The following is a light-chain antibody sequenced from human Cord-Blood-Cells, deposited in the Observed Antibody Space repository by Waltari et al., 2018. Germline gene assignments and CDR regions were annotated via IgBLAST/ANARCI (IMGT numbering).Light chain of an antibody. J-gene: IGKJ1*01. Sequence: VMTQSPLSLPVTPGEPASISCRSSQSLLHSNGYNYLDWYLQKPGQSPQLLIYLGSNRASGVPDRFSGSGSGTDFTLKISRVEAEDVGVYYCMQALQTPWTFGQGTKVEIK. V-gene: IGKV2-28*01. CDR2: LGS. CDR1: QSLLHSNGYNY. CDR3: MQALQTPWT.